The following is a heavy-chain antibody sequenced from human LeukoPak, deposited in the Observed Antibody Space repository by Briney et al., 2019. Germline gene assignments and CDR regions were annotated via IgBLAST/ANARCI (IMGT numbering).Heavy chain of an antibody. CDR2: IKQDGSAK. V-gene: IGHV3-7*04. J-gene: IGHJ4*02. CDR3: ARGGWSLDY. CDR1: GFXLGDXW. Sequence: GGSLRLSCEAYGFXLGDXWXTWVXXAPXKXLEWVAYIKQDGSAKDYVDSVKGRFTISRDNSKNSLYLQMNSLRAEDTAVYYCARGGWSLDYWGQGTLVTVSS. D-gene: IGHD6-19*01.